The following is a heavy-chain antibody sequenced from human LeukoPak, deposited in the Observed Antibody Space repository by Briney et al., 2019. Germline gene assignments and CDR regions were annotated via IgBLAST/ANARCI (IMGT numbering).Heavy chain of an antibody. D-gene: IGHD3-9*01. Sequence: GGSLRLSCATSGFTFSSYAMSWFRQAPGKGLEWVSGIGASGGSTYYADSVKGRFTISRDNSKNTLYLQMNSLRTEDTAVYYCAKAEGYDILTGLDYWGQGTLVTVSS. V-gene: IGHV3-23*01. J-gene: IGHJ4*02. CDR2: IGASGGST. CDR3: AKAEGYDILTGLDY. CDR1: GFTFSSYA.